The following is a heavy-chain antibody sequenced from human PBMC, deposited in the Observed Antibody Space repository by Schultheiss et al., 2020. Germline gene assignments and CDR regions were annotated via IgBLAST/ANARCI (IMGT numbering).Heavy chain of an antibody. V-gene: IGHV3-74*01. CDR2: INSDGSST. CDR3: ARDGDCSGGSCYSYGMDV. CDR1: GFTFSSYW. Sequence: GESLKIPCAASGFTFSSYWMHWVRQAPGKGLVWVSRINSDGSSTSYADSVKGRFTISRDNAKNTLYLQMNSLRAEDTAVYYCARDGDCSGGSCYSYGMDVWGQGTTVTVSS. D-gene: IGHD2-15*01. J-gene: IGHJ6*02.